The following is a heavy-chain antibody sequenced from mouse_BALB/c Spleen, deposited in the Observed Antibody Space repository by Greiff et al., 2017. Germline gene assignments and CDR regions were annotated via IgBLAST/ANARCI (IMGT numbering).Heavy chain of an antibody. CDR2: ISDGGSYT. CDR3: ARGRRGYWYFDV. J-gene: IGHJ1*01. CDR1: GFTFSDYY. Sequence: DVKLVESGGGLVKPGGSLKLSCAASGFTFSDYYMYWVRQTPEKRLEWVATISDGGSYTYYPDSVKGRFTISRDNAKNNLYLQMSSLKSEDTAMYYCARGRRGYWYFDVWGAGTTVTVSS. V-gene: IGHV5-4*02.